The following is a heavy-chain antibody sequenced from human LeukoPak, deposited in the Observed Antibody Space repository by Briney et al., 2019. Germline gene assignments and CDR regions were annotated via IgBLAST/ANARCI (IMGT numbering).Heavy chain of an antibody. CDR3: ARGGAGYYDSSGLDY. V-gene: IGHV4-59*01. CDR1: GGSISSYY. CDR2: IYYSGST. D-gene: IGHD3-22*01. J-gene: IGHJ4*02. Sequence: SETLSLTCTVSGGSISSYYWSWIRQPPGKGLEWIGYIYYSGSTNYNPSLKSRVTISVDTSKNQFSLKLSSVTAADTAVYYCARGGAGYYDSSGLDYWGQGTLVTVSS.